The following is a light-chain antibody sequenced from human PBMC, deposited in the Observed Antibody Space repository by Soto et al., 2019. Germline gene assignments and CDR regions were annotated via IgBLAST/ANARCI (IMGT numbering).Light chain of an antibody. CDR2: GAS. V-gene: IGKV3-20*01. Sequence: EIVLAQFPGTLCLSPGGRATLSCRASQSVSSSYLAWYQQKPGQAPRLLIYGASSRATGIPDRFSGSGSGTDFTLTISRLEPEDFAVYYCQQYGSSPITFGQGTLLET. CDR3: QQYGSSPIT. J-gene: IGKJ5*01. CDR1: QSVSSSY.